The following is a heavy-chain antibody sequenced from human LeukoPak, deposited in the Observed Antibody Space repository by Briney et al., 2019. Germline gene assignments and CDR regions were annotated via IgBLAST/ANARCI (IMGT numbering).Heavy chain of an antibody. CDR3: ASLLAGHILGY. J-gene: IGHJ4*02. CDR1: GGSISSYY. V-gene: IGHV4-4*07. CDR2: ISTSGST. D-gene: IGHD2-21*01. Sequence: PSETLSLTCTVSGGSISSYYWSWIRQPAGKGLESIGHISTSGSTNYNPSLKSRVTMSVDTSKNQFSLKLSSVTAADTAVYYCASLLAGHILGYWGQGTLVTVSS.